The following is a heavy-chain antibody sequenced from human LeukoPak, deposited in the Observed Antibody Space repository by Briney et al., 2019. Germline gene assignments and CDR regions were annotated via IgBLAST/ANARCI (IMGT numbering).Heavy chain of an antibody. V-gene: IGHV4-34*01. CDR1: GGSFSGYY. Sequence: SETLSLTCAVYGGSFSGYYWSWIRQPPGKGLEWIGEINHSGSTNYNPSLKGRVTISVDTSKNQFSLKLSSVTAADTAVYYCARGPSGRIDPWGQGTLVTVSS. D-gene: IGHD6-19*01. CDR2: INHSGST. J-gene: IGHJ5*02. CDR3: ARGPSGRIDP.